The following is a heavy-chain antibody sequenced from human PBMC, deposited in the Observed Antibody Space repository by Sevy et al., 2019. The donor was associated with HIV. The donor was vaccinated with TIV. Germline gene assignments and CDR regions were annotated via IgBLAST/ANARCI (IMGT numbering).Heavy chain of an antibody. CDR2: IYYSGST. J-gene: IGHJ4*02. Sequence: SGTLSLTCTVSGGSVSSGSYYWSWIRQPPGKGLEWIGYIYYSGSTNYNPSLKSRDTISVDTSKNQFSLKLSSVTASDTAVYYCASNYYGSMWGQGTLVTVSS. CDR3: ASNYYGSM. V-gene: IGHV4-61*01. D-gene: IGHD3-10*01. CDR1: GGSVSSGSYY.